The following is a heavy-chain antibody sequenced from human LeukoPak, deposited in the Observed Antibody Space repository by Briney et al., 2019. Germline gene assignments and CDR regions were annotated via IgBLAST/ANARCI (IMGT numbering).Heavy chain of an antibody. CDR3: ARDIRRDGYNLIDY. V-gene: IGHV4-39*07. CDR1: GGSISSSFYY. J-gene: IGHJ4*02. CDR2: IYHSGST. Sequence: SETLSLTCTVSGGSISSSFYYWGWIRQPPGKGLEWIGSIYHSGSTYYNPSLKSRVTISVDTSKNQFSLKLSSVTAADTAVYYCARDIRRDGYNLIDYWGQGTLVTVSS. D-gene: IGHD5-24*01.